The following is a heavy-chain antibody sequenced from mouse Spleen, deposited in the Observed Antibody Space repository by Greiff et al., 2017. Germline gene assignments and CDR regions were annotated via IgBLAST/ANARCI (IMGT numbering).Heavy chain of an antibody. V-gene: IGHV1-54*01. CDR3: ARSGGSYYFDY. Sequence: QVQLKQSGAELVRPGTSVKVSCKASGYAFTNYLIEWVKQRPGQGLEWIGVINPGSGGTNYNEKFKGKATLTADKSSSTAYMQLSSLTSDDSAVYFCARSGGSYYFDYWGQGTTLTVSS. D-gene: IGHD1-1*02. J-gene: IGHJ2*01. CDR2: INPGSGGT. CDR1: GYAFTNYL.